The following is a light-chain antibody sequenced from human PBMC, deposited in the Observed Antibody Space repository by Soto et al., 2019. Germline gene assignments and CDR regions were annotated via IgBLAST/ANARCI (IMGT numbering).Light chain of an antibody. J-gene: IGKJ4*01. CDR3: QQYGSSPLT. V-gene: IGKV3-20*01. CDR1: QSVSNNY. CDR2: GAF. Sequence: EIVLTHSPGTLSLSPGERATLSCRASQSVSNNYLAWYQQKPGKAPRLLIYGAFSRATGIPDRFSGGGAGTDFTLTISRLEPEDFAVYYWQQYGSSPLTFGGGTKVEIK.